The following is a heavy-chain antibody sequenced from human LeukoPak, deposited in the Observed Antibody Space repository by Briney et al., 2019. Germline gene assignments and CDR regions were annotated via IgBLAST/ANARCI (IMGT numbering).Heavy chain of an antibody. CDR1: GFTFSSYG. V-gene: IGHV3-30*19. Sequence: PGGSLRLSCAASGFTFSSYGMHWVRQAPGKGLEWVAVISYDGSNKYYADSVKGRFTISRDNSKNTLYLQMNSLRAEDTAVYYCARDQYSYGYSGMDVWGQGTTVTVSS. CDR3: ARDQYSYGYSGMDV. D-gene: IGHD5-18*01. J-gene: IGHJ6*02. CDR2: ISYDGSNK.